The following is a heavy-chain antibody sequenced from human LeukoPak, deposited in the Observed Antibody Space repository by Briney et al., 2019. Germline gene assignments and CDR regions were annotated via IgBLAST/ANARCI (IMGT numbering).Heavy chain of an antibody. J-gene: IGHJ5*02. D-gene: IGHD2-15*01. V-gene: IGHV1-2*06. Sequence: ASVKVSCKASGYTFTGYYMHWVRQATGQGLEWMGRINPNSGGTNYAQKFQGRVTMTRDTSISTAYMELSRLRSDDTAVYYCARAYCSGGSCYSRWFDPWGQGTLVTVSS. CDR2: INPNSGGT. CDR3: ARAYCSGGSCYSRWFDP. CDR1: GYTFTGYY.